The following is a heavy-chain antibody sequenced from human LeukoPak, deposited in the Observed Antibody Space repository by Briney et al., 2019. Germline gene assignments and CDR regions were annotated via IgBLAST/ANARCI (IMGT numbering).Heavy chain of an antibody. J-gene: IGHJ3*02. CDR2: MNPNSGNT. D-gene: IGHD6-13*01. Sequence: GASVKVSCKASGYTFTSYDINWVRQATGQGLEWMGWMNPNSGNTGYAQKFQGRVTITRNTSISTAYMELSSLRSEDTAVYYCASCSSSWYRPGSGAFDIWGQGTMVTVSS. CDR3: ASCSSSWYRPGSGAFDI. V-gene: IGHV1-8*03. CDR1: GYTFTSYD.